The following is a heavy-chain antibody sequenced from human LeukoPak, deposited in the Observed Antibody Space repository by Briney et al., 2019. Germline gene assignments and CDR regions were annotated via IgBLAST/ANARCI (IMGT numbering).Heavy chain of an antibody. D-gene: IGHD3-10*01. CDR2: IRGDGATI. CDR3: ARVTGFGDFDY. Sequence: PGGSLRLSCAASGFTFSNYWMSWVRQAPGRGLEWVSAIRGDGATIFYGDSVKGRITVSRDNSKNTLYLQMNSLRAEDTAVYYCARVTGFGDFDYWGQGTLVTVSS. V-gene: IGHV3-23*01. CDR1: GFTFSNYW. J-gene: IGHJ4*02.